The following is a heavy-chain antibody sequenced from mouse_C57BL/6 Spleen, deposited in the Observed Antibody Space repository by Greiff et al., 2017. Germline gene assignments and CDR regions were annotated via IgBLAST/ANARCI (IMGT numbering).Heavy chain of an antibody. Sequence: VQLQQSGAELVRPGASVTLSCKASGYTFTDYEMHWVKQTPVHGLEWIGAIDPETGGTAYNQKFKGKAILTADKSSSTAYMEIRSLTSEDSAVYYCTRGCYIAYWGQGTLVTVSA. J-gene: IGHJ3*01. D-gene: IGHD2-12*01. CDR2: IDPETGGT. CDR3: TRGCYIAY. V-gene: IGHV1-15*01. CDR1: GYTFTDYE.